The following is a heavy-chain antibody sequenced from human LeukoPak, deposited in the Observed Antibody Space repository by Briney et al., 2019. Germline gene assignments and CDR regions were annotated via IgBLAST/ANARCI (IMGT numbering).Heavy chain of an antibody. J-gene: IGHJ4*02. D-gene: IGHD1-26*01. CDR2: IYYSGST. Sequence: SETLSLTCTVSGGSISSNNYYWGWIRQPPGKGLEWTGTIYYSGSTYYNPSLKSRVTISVDTSKNQFSLKLSSVTAADTAVYYCARQGSGNYLSPVNYWGQGTLVTVSS. CDR1: GGSISSNNYY. V-gene: IGHV4-39*01. CDR3: ARQGSGNYLSPVNY.